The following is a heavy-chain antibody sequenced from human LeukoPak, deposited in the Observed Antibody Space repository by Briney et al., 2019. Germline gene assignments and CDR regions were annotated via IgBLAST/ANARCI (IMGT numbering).Heavy chain of an antibody. CDR3: ARSYRATAGIVDV. D-gene: IGHD6-13*01. CDR2: ISNSGSDI. J-gene: IGHJ6*02. Sequence: GSLRLSCAASGFTLSDYYMTWFRRAPGKGLEWLSYISNSGSDIYSADSVKGRFTISRDNAKNSLYLQMNSLRAEDTAVYYCARSYRATAGIVDVWGQGTTVTVSS. V-gene: IGHV3-11*01. CDR1: GFTLSDYY.